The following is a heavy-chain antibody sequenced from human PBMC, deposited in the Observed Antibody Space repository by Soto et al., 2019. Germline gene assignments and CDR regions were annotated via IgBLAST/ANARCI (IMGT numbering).Heavy chain of an antibody. CDR3: ARDPSGRADV. CDR2: MNEDGGTT. V-gene: IGHV3-74*01. CDR1: GFTFSSYW. J-gene: IGHJ6*02. Sequence: PGGSLRLSCAASGFTFSSYWMHWVRQAPGKGLVWVSRMNEDGGTTDYADSVKGRFTISRDNAKNTLYLQMNSLRVEDTAVYYCARDPSGRADVWCQAISVT. D-gene: IGHD3-10*01.